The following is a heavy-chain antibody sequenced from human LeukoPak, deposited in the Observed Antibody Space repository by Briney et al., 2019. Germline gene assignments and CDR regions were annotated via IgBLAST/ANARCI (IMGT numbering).Heavy chain of an antibody. CDR3: ARGGRYYGSGSYPL. CDR2: INHSGST. V-gene: IGHV4-34*01. J-gene: IGHJ4*02. CDR1: GGSFSGYY. D-gene: IGHD3-10*01. Sequence: SETLSLTCAVYGGSFSGYYWSWIRQPPGKGLEWNGEINHSGSTNYNPSLKSRVTISVDTSKNQFSLKLSSVTAADTAVYYCARGGRYYGSGSYPLWGQGTLVTVSS.